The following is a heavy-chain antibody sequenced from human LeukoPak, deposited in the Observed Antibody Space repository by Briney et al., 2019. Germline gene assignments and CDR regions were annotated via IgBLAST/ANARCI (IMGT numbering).Heavy chain of an antibody. V-gene: IGHV4-39*01. Sequence: PSETLSLTCTVSGGSISSSTYYWGWIRQPPGKGLEWIVSIYYSGSNYNNPALKSRITIFVDTSKNQFSLKLSSVTATDTAVYYCARTYGDYDDAFDVWGQGTMVTVS. CDR1: GGSISSSTYY. J-gene: IGHJ3*01. D-gene: IGHD4-17*01. CDR2: IYYSGSN. CDR3: ARTYGDYDDAFDV.